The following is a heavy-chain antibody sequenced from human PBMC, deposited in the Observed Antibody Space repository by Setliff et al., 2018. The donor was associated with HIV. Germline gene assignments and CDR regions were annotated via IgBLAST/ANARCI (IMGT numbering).Heavy chain of an antibody. CDR2: IYYSGST. J-gene: IGHJ4*02. D-gene: IGHD6-6*01. CDR1: GGSISSGGYY. V-gene: IGHV4-61*08. CDR3: ARGPAGRLVFLSY. Sequence: QTLSLTCTVSGGSISSGGYYWSWIRQHPGKGLEWIGYIYYSGSTNYNPSLKSRVTISVDTSKNQFSLTLNSVTAADTAVYYCARGPAGRLVFLSYWGQGTLVTVSS.